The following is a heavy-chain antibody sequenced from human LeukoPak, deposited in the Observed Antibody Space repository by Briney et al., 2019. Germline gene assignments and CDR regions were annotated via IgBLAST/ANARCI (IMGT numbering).Heavy chain of an antibody. CDR1: GYTFTDYY. V-gene: IGHV1-2*02. J-gene: IGHJ4*02. D-gene: IGHD2-15*01. Sequence: ASVTVSCKASGYTFTDYYMHWVRQAPGQGLEWMGWINPNSGGTNYAQKFQGRVTMTRDTSISTAYMELSRLRSDDTAVYYCARGVVVAATLLFDYWGQGTLVTVSS. CDR3: ARGVVVAATLLFDY. CDR2: INPNSGGT.